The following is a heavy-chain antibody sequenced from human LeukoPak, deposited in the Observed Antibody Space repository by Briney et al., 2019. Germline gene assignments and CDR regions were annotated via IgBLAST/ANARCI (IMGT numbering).Heavy chain of an antibody. Sequence: PSETLSLTCTVSGGSISSTTYYWGWIRQPPGKGLEWIGSIYFSGSTYYNPSLKSRVTISVDTSKNQFSLKLSSVTDADTAVYYCARDGVWFGEFRFDYWGQGTLVTVSS. V-gene: IGHV4-39*07. CDR3: ARDGVWFGEFRFDY. D-gene: IGHD3-10*01. J-gene: IGHJ4*02. CDR1: GGSISSTTYY. CDR2: IYFSGST.